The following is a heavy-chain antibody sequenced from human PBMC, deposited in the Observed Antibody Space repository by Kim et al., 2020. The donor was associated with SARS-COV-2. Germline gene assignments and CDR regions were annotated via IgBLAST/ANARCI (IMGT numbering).Heavy chain of an antibody. CDR3: ARRPANYYYGMDV. CDR1: GGSISSYY. CDR2: IHYSGST. Sequence: SETLSLTCTVSGGSISSYYWSWIRQPPGKGLEWIGYIHYSGSTNYNPSLKSRVTISLDTSKNQFSLKLSSVTAADTAVYYCARRPANYYYGMDVWGQGTTVTVSS. V-gene: IGHV4-59*08. J-gene: IGHJ6*02.